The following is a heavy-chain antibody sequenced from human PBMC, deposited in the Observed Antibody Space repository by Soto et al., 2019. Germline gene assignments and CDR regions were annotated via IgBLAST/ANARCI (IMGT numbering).Heavy chain of an antibody. CDR2: IYYSGST. J-gene: IGHJ4*02. CDR3: AQYSSSFRAFDY. Sequence: PSETLSLTCTVSGGSISSYYWSWIRQPPGKGLEWIGYIYYSGSTNYNPSLKSRVTISVDTSKNQFSLKLSSVTAADTAVCYCAQYSSSFRAFDYWGQGTLVTVSS. V-gene: IGHV4-59*01. CDR1: GGSISSYY. D-gene: IGHD6-6*01.